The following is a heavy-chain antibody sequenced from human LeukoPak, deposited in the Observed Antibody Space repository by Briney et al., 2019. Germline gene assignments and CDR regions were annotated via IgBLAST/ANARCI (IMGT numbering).Heavy chain of an antibody. CDR3: AKESSLLRGPTVIYYFDF. J-gene: IGHJ4*02. CDR2: ISGSGGST. CDR1: GFTFSSYA. Sequence: GGSLRLTCAASGFTFSSYAMSWVRQAPRKGLEWVSSISGSGGSTYYADSVKGRFTISRDNSKNTLYLQMNSLRAEDTATYYCAKESSLLRGPTVIYYFDFWGQGTLVTVSS. V-gene: IGHV3-23*01. D-gene: IGHD3-10*01.